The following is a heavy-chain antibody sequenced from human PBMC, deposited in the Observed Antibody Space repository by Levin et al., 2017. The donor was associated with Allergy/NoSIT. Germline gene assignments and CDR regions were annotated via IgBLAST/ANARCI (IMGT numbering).Heavy chain of an antibody. Sequence: SETLSLTCTVSGASISSGHYYWSWIRQSPGKGLEWIGHSYYSGTAYYNPSLKSRLTISVDTSQNQFSLNLNSVTAADTAVYYCARVRNAGGRGWFDSWGQGTLVTVSS. J-gene: IGHJ5*01. D-gene: IGHD2-8*02. CDR1: GASISSGHYY. CDR3: ARVRNAGGRGWFDS. CDR2: SYYSGTA. V-gene: IGHV4-31*03.